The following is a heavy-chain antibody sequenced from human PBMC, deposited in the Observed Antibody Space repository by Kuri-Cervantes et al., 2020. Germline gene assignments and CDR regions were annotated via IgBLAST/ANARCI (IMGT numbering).Heavy chain of an antibody. CDR3: ASSQWLVHWFDP. J-gene: IGHJ5*02. CDR1: GGSISSGSYY. CDR2: IYTSGST. Sequence: SETLSLTCTVSGGSISSGSYYWSWIRQPAGKGLEWIGRIYTSGSTNYNPSLKSRVTISVDTSKNQFSLKLSSVTAADTAVYYCASSQWLVHWFDPWGQGTLVTVSS. D-gene: IGHD6-19*01. V-gene: IGHV4-61*02.